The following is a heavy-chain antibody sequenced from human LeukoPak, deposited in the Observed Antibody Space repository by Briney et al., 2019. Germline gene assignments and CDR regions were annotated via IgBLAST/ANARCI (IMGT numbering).Heavy chain of an antibody. D-gene: IGHD3-3*01. V-gene: IGHV3-11*01. CDR3: ATVHFGYFTF. CDR1: GLTFSDYH. CDR2: ISDNGRTK. Sequence: NPGGSLSLSCGASGLTFSDYHMSWIRQAPGKGLEWVSHISDNGRTKYYANSVQGRFTVSRDNAKNSLYLQMNSLRADDTAVYYCATVHFGYFTFWGQGTLVPVSS. J-gene: IGHJ4*02.